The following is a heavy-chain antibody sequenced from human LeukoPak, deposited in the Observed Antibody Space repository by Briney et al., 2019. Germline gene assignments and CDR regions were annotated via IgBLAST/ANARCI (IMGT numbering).Heavy chain of an antibody. D-gene: IGHD2-21*02. J-gene: IGHJ4*02. CDR2: ISYDGSNK. Sequence: GGSLRLSCAASGFTFSSYAMHWVRQAPGKGLEWVAVISYDGSNKYHADSVKGRFTISRDNSKNTLYLQMNSLRAEDTAVYYCAKAYCRGDCHEDYWGQGTLVSVSS. CDR3: AKAYCRGDCHEDY. V-gene: IGHV3-30*04. CDR1: GFTFSSYA.